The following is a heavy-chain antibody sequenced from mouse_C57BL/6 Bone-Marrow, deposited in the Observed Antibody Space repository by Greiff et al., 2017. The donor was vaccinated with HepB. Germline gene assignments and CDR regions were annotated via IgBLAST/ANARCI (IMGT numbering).Heavy chain of an antibody. CDR2: ISDGGSYT. J-gene: IGHJ1*03. V-gene: IGHV5-4*03. D-gene: IGHD2-5*01. Sequence: EVKLVESGGGLVKPGGSLKLSCAASGFTFSSYAMSWVRQTPEKRLEWVATISDGGSYTYYPDNVKGRFTISRDNAKYNLYLQMSHLKSEDTAMYYCARGGPTQVTTWYFDVWGTGTTVTVSS. CDR3: ARGGPTQVTTWYFDV. CDR1: GFTFSSYA.